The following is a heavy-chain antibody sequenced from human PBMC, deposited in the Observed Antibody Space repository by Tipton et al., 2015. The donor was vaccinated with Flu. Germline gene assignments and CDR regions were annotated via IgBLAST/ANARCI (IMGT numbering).Heavy chain of an antibody. V-gene: IGHV1-2*06. Sequence: QVQLVQSGAEVRKPGASVKVSCKAFGYTITDYYIQWVRQAPGQGFQWVGRFDPNSGGAKFARRFQGRVTMARDTPIDTAYREVSSLRSDDTAIYYCSRQPLRYADYGDTYDVWGQGKMVSVSA. CDR2: FDPNSGGA. CDR3: SRQPLRYADYGDTYDV. CDR1: GYTITDYY. D-gene: IGHD4-17*01. J-gene: IGHJ3*01.